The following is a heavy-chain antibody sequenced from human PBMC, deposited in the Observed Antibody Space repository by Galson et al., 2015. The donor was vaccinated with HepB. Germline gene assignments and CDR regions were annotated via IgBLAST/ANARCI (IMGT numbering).Heavy chain of an antibody. D-gene: IGHD3-3*01. J-gene: IGHJ3*02. V-gene: IGHV1-46*03. CDR2: INPSGGST. CDR1: GYTFTSYY. Sequence: SVKVSCKASGYTFTSYYMHWVRQAPGQGLEWMGIINPSGGSTSYAQKFQGRVTMTRDTSTSTVYMELSSLRSEDTAVYYCARTASPPITIFGVVFEHDAFDIWGQGTMVTVSS. CDR3: ARTASPPITIFGVVFEHDAFDI.